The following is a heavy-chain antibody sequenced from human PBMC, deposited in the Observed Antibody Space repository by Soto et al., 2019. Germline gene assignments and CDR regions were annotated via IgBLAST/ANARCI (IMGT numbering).Heavy chain of an antibody. Sequence: GESLKISCKGSGYSFTSYWISWMRQMPGKGLEWMGRIDPSDSYTNYSPSFQGHVTISADKSISTAYLQWSSLKASDTAMYYCARHAVVAAEYGMDVWGQGTTVTVSS. CDR2: IDPSDSYT. CDR1: GYSFTSYW. CDR3: ARHAVVAAEYGMDV. V-gene: IGHV5-10-1*01. J-gene: IGHJ6*02. D-gene: IGHD2-15*01.